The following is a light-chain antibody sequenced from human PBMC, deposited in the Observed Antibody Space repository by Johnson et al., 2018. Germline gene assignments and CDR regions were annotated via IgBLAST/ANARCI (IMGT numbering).Light chain of an antibody. J-gene: IGLJ1*01. CDR1: SSNIGNNY. Sequence: QSVLTQPPSVSAAPGQKVTISCSGSSSNIGNNYVSWYQQLPGTAPKLLIYENNKRPSGIPDRFSGSKSGTSATLGITGLQTGDEADYYCGTWDSSLSAGKVCGTGPKVTGL. V-gene: IGLV1-51*02. CDR2: ENN. CDR3: GTWDSSLSAGKV.